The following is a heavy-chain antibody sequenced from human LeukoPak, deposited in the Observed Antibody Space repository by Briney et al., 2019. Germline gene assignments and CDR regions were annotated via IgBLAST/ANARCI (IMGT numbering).Heavy chain of an antibody. Sequence: PGGSLRLSCAASGFIFSTYSMNWVRQAPGKGLEWVSSISSSSSYIYYADSVKGRSTISRDNAKNSLYLQMNSLRAEDTAVYYCATDCIRAATKAIDYWGQGTLVTVSS. J-gene: IGHJ4*02. CDR1: GFIFSTYS. V-gene: IGHV3-21*01. CDR3: ATDCIRAATKAIDY. D-gene: IGHD3-10*01. CDR2: ISSSSSYI.